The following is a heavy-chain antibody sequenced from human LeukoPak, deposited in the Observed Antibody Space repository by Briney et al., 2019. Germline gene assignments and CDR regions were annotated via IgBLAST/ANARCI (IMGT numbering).Heavy chain of an antibody. D-gene: IGHD2-2*01. J-gene: IGHJ3*02. V-gene: IGHV1-18*01. CDR1: GYTFTSYG. CDR2: ISAYNGNT. Sequence: ASVKVSCKPSGYTFTSYGTSCVRHAPEQGREWMGWISAYNGNTNYAQKLQGRVTMTTDTSTSTAYMELRSLRSDDTAVYYCARGNDQLLPDAFDIWGQGTMVTVSS. CDR3: ARGNDQLLPDAFDI.